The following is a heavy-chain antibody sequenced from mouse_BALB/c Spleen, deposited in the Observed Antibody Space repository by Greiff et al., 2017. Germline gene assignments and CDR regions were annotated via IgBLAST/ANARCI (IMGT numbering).Heavy chain of an antibody. CDR2: IWAGGST. V-gene: IGHV2-9*02. CDR3: ANHYYGYDYAMDY. D-gene: IGHD1-2*01. J-gene: IGHJ4*01. CDR1: GFSLTSYG. Sequence: VHLVESGPGLVAPSQSLSITCTVSGFSLTSYGVHWVRQPPGKGLEWLGVIWAGGSTNYNSALMSRLSISKDNSKSQVFLKMNSLQTDDTAMYYCANHYYGYDYAMDYWGQGTSVTVSS.